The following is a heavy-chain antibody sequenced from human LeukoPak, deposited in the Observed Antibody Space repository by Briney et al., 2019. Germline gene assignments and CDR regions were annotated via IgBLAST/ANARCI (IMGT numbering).Heavy chain of an antibody. CDR1: GGSISSYY. J-gene: IGHJ6*02. Sequence: SETLSLTCTVSGGSISSYYWSWIQQPAGKGLEWIGRIYTNGSTNYNPSLKSRVTMSVDTSKNQFSLKLSSVTAADTAVYYCAGNYGDYPYYYGMDVWGQGTTVTVSS. CDR3: AGNYGDYPYYYGMDV. V-gene: IGHV4-4*07. CDR2: IYTNGST. D-gene: IGHD4-17*01.